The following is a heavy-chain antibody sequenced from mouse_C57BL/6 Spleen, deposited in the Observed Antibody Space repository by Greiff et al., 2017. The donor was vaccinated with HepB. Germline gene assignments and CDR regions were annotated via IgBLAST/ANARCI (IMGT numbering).Heavy chain of an antibody. CDR3: ARESNTRGFAY. D-gene: IGHD3-3*01. J-gene: IGHJ3*01. Sequence: QVQLQQPGAELVKPGASVKLSCKASGYTFTSYWMQWVKQRPGQGLEWIGEIDPSDSYTNYTQKFKGKATLTVDTSSSTAYMQLSSLTSEDSAVYYCARESNTRGFAYWGQGTLVTVSA. CDR1: GYTFTSYW. CDR2: IDPSDSYT. V-gene: IGHV1-50*01.